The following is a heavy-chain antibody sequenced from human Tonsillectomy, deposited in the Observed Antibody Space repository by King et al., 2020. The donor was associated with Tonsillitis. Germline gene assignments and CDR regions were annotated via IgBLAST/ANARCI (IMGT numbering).Heavy chain of an antibody. V-gene: IGHV3-30*04. CDR3: ARGEEWLPAYYFDY. D-gene: IGHD3-3*01. CDR2: LSYDGSNK. CDR1: GFNFRSYA. J-gene: IGHJ4*02. Sequence: VQLVESGGGVVQPGRSLRLSCAASGFNFRSYAMHWVRQAPGKGLEWGAVLSYDGSNKYYADSVKGRFTISRDNSKNTLYLQMNSLRAEDTAVYYCARGEEWLPAYYFDYWGQGTLVTVSS.